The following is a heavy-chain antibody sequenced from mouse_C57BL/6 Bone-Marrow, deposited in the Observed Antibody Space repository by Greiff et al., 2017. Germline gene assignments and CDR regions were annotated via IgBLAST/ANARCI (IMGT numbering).Heavy chain of an antibody. CDR1: GFTFSSYA. D-gene: IGHD2-5*01. Sequence: EVKLMESGEGLVKPGGSLKLSCAASGFTFSSYAMSWVRQTPEKRLAWVAYISSGGGYIYYADTVKGRFTISRDNARNTLYLQMSSLKSEDTAMXYCTRARLYYSNYNYARDDWGQGTSVTVSS. J-gene: IGHJ4*01. V-gene: IGHV5-9-1*02. CDR2: ISSGGGYI. CDR3: TRARLYYSNYNYARDD.